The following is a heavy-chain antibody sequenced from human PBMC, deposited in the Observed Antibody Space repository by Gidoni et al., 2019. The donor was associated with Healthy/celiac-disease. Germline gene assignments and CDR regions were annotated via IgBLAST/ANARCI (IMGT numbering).Heavy chain of an antibody. CDR3: AIASDFWSGYYMRLMDF. CDR1: GFTFSDDS. CDR2: IRRSGSPI. Sequence: QVQLVESGGGVVQPGGYLRRACAASGFTFSDDSMSWIRQAPGKGLGWVSSIRRSGSPIYYAVSVKGRFSISRDNAKNSLYLQMNSLRAEYTAVYDCAIASDFWSGYYMRLMDFWGQGTTVTVSS. V-gene: IGHV3-11*01. D-gene: IGHD3-3*01. J-gene: IGHJ6*02.